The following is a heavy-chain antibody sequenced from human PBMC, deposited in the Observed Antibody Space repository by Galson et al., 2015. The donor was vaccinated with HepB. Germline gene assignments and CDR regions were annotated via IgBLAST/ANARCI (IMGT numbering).Heavy chain of an antibody. CDR1: GFSLSTCGMC. V-gene: IGHV2-70*01. CDR2: IAWDDDK. J-gene: IGHJ2*01. D-gene: IGHD5-24*01. CDR3: ARTRRDSYNSHWYFDL. Sequence: PALVKPTQTLTLTCTFSGFSLSTCGMCVNWIGKPPGKALEWLALIAWDDDKYYSTSLKTRLTISKDTSKNQVVLTMTNMDPVDTATYYRARTRRDSYNSHWYFDLWGRGTLVTVSS.